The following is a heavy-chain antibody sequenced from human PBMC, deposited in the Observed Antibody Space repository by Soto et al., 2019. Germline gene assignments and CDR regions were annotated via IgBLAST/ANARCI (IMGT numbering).Heavy chain of an antibody. D-gene: IGHD4-17*01. J-gene: IGHJ4*02. CDR3: ARDPTVTTEPYYFDY. CDR1: GYTFTSYG. Sequence: ASVKVSCKASGYTFTSYGISWVRQAPGQGLEWMGWISAYNGNTNYAQKLQGRVNMTTDTSTSTAYMELRSLRSDDTAVYYCARDPTVTTEPYYFDYWGQGTLVTVSS. V-gene: IGHV1-18*01. CDR2: ISAYNGNT.